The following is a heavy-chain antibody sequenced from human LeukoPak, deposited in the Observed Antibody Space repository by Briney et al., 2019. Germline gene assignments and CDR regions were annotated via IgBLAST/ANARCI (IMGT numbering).Heavy chain of an antibody. CDR1: GFTVSSYS. CDR3: VRPDYYYGAGSYGGDY. Sequence: GGSLRLSCAASGFTVSSYSMNWVRQAPGKGLAWISFISSSSSTMYYADSVKGRFTISRDNAKNSLYLQMNSLRAEDTAVYYCVRPDYYYGAGSYGGDYWGQGTLVTVSS. CDR2: ISSSSSTM. D-gene: IGHD3-10*01. V-gene: IGHV3-48*01. J-gene: IGHJ4*02.